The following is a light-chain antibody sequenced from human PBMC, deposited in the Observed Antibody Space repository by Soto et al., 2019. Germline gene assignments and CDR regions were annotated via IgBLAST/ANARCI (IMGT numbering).Light chain of an antibody. J-gene: IGLJ1*01. V-gene: IGLV2-14*01. Sequence: QSALTQPASVSGSPGQSITISCTGTSSDVGDYPYVSWYQQHPGKVPKLIIYELTNRPPGVTSRFSGSKSENTASLTISGLQAEDEADYYCSSYSATNALVFGSGTKVTVL. CDR2: ELT. CDR1: SSDVGDYPY. CDR3: SSYSATNALV.